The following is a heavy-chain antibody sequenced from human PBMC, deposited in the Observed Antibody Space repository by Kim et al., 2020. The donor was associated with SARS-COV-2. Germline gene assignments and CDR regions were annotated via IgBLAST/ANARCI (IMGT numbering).Heavy chain of an antibody. D-gene: IGHD3-10*01. J-gene: IGHJ6*02. Sequence: ASVKVSCKASGYTFTSYAMHWVRQAPGQRLEWMGWINAGNGNTKYSQKFQGRVTITRDTSASTAYMELSSLRSEDTAVYYCALLWFGEGYYYYGMDVWGQGTTVTVSS. V-gene: IGHV1-3*01. CDR2: INAGNGNT. CDR3: ALLWFGEGYYYYGMDV. CDR1: GYTFTSYA.